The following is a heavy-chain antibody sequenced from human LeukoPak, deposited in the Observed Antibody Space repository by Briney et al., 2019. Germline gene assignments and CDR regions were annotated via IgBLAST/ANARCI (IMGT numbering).Heavy chain of an antibody. Sequence: EPGGSLRLSCAASGFTVSSNYMSWVRQAPGKGLEWVSVIYSGGSTYYADSVKGRFTISRDNSKNTQYLQMNSLRAEDTAVYYCARVSSSWPYYYYYYMDVWGKGTTVTVSS. CDR1: GFTVSSNY. CDR2: IYSGGST. D-gene: IGHD6-13*01. CDR3: ARVSSSWPYYYYYYMDV. J-gene: IGHJ6*03. V-gene: IGHV3-53*01.